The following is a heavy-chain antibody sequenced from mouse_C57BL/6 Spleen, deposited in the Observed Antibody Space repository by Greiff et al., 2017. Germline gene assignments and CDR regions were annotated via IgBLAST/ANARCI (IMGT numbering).Heavy chain of an antibody. V-gene: IGHV1-52*01. J-gene: IGHJ2*01. D-gene: IGHD1-1*01. CDR1: GYTFTSYW. CDR3: ARSFSNYYGSLFDY. Sequence: VHLQQPGAELVKPGSSVKLSCKASGYTFTSYWMHWVKQRPIQGLEWIGNIDPSDSETHYNQKFKDKATLTVDKSSSTAYMQLSSLTSEDSAVYYCARSFSNYYGSLFDYWGQGTTLTVSS. CDR2: IDPSDSET.